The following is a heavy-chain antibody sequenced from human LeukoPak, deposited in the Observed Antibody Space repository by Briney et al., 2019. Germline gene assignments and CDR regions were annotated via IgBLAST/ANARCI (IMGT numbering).Heavy chain of an antibody. Sequence: ASETLSLTCTVSGGSISSYYWSWIRQPAGKGLEWIGRIYTSGSTNYNPSLKSRVTMSVDTSKNQFSLKLSSVTAADTAVYYCARDSSSWYGGWFDPWGRGTLVTVSS. V-gene: IGHV4-4*07. J-gene: IGHJ5*02. D-gene: IGHD6-13*01. CDR1: GGSISSYY. CDR2: IYTSGST. CDR3: ARDSSSWYGGWFDP.